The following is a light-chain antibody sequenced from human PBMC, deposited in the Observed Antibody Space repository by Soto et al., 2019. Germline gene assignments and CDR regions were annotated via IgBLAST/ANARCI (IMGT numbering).Light chain of an antibody. Sequence: QSVLTQPASVSGSPGQSITISCTGTSSDVGDYTYVSWYQEHPGKAPKLMIYDVSNRPSGVSNRFSGSKSGSTASLTISGLQAEDEADYYCSSYPSSTTRVFGTATKLTV. CDR3: SSYPSSTTRV. CDR1: SSDVGDYTY. V-gene: IGLV2-14*01. J-gene: IGLJ1*01. CDR2: DVS.